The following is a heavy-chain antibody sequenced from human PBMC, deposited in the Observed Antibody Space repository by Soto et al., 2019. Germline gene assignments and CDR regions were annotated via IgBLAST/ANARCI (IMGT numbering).Heavy chain of an antibody. V-gene: IGHV3-53*01. CDR2: IYSGGST. Sequence: GGSLRLSCAASGFTVSSNYMSWFRQAPGKGLEWVSVIYSGGSTYYADSVRGRLTISRDNSKNKLYLQMKSLRAEETAVYYCARDPPATRHGMDVWGQGTTVTVSS. CDR3: ARDPPATRHGMDV. J-gene: IGHJ6*02. CDR1: GFTVSSNY.